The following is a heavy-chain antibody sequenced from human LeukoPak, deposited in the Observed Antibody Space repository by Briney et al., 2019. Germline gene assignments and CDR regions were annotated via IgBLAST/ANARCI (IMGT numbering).Heavy chain of an antibody. Sequence: KHGDSLKISCKGAGYSFVSHWIGWVRQRPGKGLEWMGIIYAGDSDTRYSPSFQGQVTISADKSISTAYLQWSSLKASDTAMYYCARHPSYSSGWPLDYWGQGTLVTVSS. CDR1: GYSFVSHW. CDR2: IYAGDSDT. J-gene: IGHJ4*02. D-gene: IGHD6-19*01. V-gene: IGHV5-51*01. CDR3: ARHPSYSSGWPLDY.